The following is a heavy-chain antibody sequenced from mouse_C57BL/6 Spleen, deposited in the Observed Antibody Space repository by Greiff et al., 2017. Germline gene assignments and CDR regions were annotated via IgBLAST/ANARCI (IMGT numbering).Heavy chain of an antibody. CDR2: IHPNSGST. CDR1: GYTFTSYW. CDR3: ASSTTVVAKRYFDV. D-gene: IGHD1-1*01. V-gene: IGHV1-64*01. Sequence: QVQLKQPGAELVKPGASVKLSCKASGYTFTSYWMPWVKQRPGQGLEWIGMIHPNSGSTNYQEKFKSKATLTVDKSTSTAYMQLSSLTSEYSAVYYCASSTTVVAKRYFDVWGTVTTGTVSS. J-gene: IGHJ1*03.